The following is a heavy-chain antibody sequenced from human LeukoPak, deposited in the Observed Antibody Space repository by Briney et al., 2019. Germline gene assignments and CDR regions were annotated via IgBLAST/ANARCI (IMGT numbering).Heavy chain of an antibody. CDR3: ARVRAVAGTDVLYYFDY. Sequence: GGSLRLSCAASGFTFSSYWMHWVRQAPGKGLVWVSRISSDESRTNYANSVKGRFTISRDNAKNTVFLQMNSLRAEDTAVYYCARVRAVAGTDVLYYFDYWGQGTLVTVSS. CDR1: GFTFSSYW. V-gene: IGHV3-74*01. J-gene: IGHJ4*02. CDR2: ISSDESRT. D-gene: IGHD6-19*01.